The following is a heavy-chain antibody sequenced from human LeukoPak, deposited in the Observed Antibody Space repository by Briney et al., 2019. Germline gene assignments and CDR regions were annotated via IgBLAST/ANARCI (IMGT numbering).Heavy chain of an antibody. J-gene: IGHJ3*02. CDR1: GGTFSSYA. CDR3: ARTFQGLNAFDI. D-gene: IGHD3-16*01. CDR2: IIPIFGTT. V-gene: IGHV1-69*05. Sequence: RASVTASCKASGGTFSSYAISWVRQAPGQGLEWMGGIIPIFGTTNYAQKFQGRVTITTDESTSTAYMELGSLRSEDTAVYYCARTFQGLNAFDIWGQGTMVTVSS.